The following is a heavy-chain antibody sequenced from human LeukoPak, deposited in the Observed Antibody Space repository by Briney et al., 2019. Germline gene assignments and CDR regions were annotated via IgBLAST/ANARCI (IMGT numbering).Heavy chain of an antibody. D-gene: IGHD3-3*01. CDR2: ILNDGANK. Sequence: PGGSLRLPCAASGFTFSTYAMHWVRQAPGKGLEWVASILNDGANKNHVDSVKGRFTISRDNSKNTLFLQMDSLRPEDTAIYYCAKSWSAYYSYYMEVWGKGTTVTVSS. V-gene: IGHV3-30*02. CDR1: GFTFSTYA. CDR3: AKSWSAYYSYYMEV. J-gene: IGHJ6*03.